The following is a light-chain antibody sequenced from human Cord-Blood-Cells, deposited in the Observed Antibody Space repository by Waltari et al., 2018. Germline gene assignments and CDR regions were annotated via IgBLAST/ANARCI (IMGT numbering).Light chain of an antibody. Sequence: DMQITQSPSCLSASVGDRVTSPCQASQEISNYLNWYQQKPGKAPKLLIYDASNLETGVPSRFSGSGSGTDFTFTISSLRPEDIATYYCQQYDKLPITVGQGTRLEIK. CDR1: QEISNY. V-gene: IGKV1-33*01. J-gene: IGKJ5*01. CDR3: QQYDKLPIT. CDR2: DAS.